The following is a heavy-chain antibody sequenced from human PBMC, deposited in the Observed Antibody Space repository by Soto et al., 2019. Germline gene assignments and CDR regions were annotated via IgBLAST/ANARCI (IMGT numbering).Heavy chain of an antibody. CDR2: IIPISGTA. Sequence: SVKVSCKASGYTFTSYDINWVRQATGQGLEWMGGIIPISGTANYAQKFQGRVTITADESTSTAYMELSSLRSEDTAVYYCAQSRSLIAARYYYYGMDVWGQGTTVTVSS. CDR1: GYTFTSYD. J-gene: IGHJ6*02. D-gene: IGHD6-6*01. CDR3: AQSRSLIAARYYYYGMDV. V-gene: IGHV1-69*13.